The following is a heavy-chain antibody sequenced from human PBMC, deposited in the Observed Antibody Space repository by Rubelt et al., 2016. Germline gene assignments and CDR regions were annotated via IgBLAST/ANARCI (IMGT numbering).Heavy chain of an antibody. Sequence: QLQLQESGPGLVKPSETLSLTCTVSGGSISSSSYYWGWIRQPPGKGLEWIGSIYYSGSTYYNPSLKSRVTISVDTSKNQFSLKLSSVTAADTAGYYWARAAYGSGILFDYWGQGTLVTVSS. J-gene: IGHJ4*02. CDR3: ARAAYGSGILFDY. D-gene: IGHD3-10*01. V-gene: IGHV4-39*01. CDR1: GGSISSSSYY. CDR2: IYYSGST.